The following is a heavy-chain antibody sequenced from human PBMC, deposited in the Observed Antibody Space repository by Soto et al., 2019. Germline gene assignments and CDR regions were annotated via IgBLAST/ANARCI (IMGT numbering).Heavy chain of an antibody. V-gene: IGHV4-59*08. D-gene: IGHD2-15*01. J-gene: IGHJ4*02. Sequence: QVQLQESGPGLVKPSETLSLTCTVSGGSISSYYWSWIRQPPGKGLEWIGYIYYSGSTNYNPSLKSRVPISVDTSKNQFSLKLSSVTAADTAVYYCARGGGYCRGGSCYHFDYWGQGTLVTVSS. CDR3: ARGGGYCRGGSCYHFDY. CDR2: IYYSGST. CDR1: GGSISSYY.